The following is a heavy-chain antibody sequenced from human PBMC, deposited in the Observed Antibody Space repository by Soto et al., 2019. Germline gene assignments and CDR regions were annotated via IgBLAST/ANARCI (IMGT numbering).Heavy chain of an antibody. V-gene: IGHV1-24*01. J-gene: IGHJ6*02. Sequence: RASVKVSCKVSGYTFAQLSIHWVRQAPGKGLEWMGGFEAEDGETFHAQNFQGRITLTEDTSTDTAYLELRSLRSEDTAAYFCLVHQRSQYYYGLDVWGQGTTVTVSS. CDR2: FEAEDGET. CDR3: LVHQRSQYYYGLDV. D-gene: IGHD3-10*01. CDR1: GYTFAQLS.